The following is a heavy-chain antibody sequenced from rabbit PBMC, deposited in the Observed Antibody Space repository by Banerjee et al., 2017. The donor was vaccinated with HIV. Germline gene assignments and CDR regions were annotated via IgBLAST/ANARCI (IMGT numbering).Heavy chain of an antibody. Sequence: AKGRISISRSTSLNTVTLQMTSLTVADTATYFCARHSGGNAYFPTRLDLWGPGTLVTVS. CDR3: ARHSGGNAYFPTRLDL. V-gene: IGHV1S47*01. J-gene: IGHJ6*01. D-gene: IGHD6-1*01.